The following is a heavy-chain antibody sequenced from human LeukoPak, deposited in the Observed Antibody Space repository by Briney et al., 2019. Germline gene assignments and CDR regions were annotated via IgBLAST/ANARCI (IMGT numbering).Heavy chain of an antibody. D-gene: IGHD5-24*01. J-gene: IGHJ4*02. Sequence: PGGSLRLSCAASGFTFSSYSMNWVRQAPGKGLEWVSYISSSSTIYYADSVKGRFTISRDNAKNSLYLQMNSLRAEDTAVYYCARVIRGGDGYSDWGQGTLVTVS. CDR3: ARVIRGGDGYSD. V-gene: IGHV3-48*04. CDR1: GFTFSSYS. CDR2: ISSSSTI.